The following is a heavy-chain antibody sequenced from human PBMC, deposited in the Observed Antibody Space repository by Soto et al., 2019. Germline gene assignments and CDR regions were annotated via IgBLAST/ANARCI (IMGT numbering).Heavy chain of an antibody. CDR2: ISAYNGNT. J-gene: IGHJ6*02. Sequence: GASVKVSCTASGYTFTSYGISWVRQAPGQGLEWMGWISAYNGNTNYAQKLQGRVTMTTDTSTSTAYMELRSLRSDDTAVYYCARLSRYSSSWYRYYYGMDVWGQGTTVTVSS. CDR3: ARLSRYSSSWYRYYYGMDV. D-gene: IGHD6-13*01. V-gene: IGHV1-18*01. CDR1: GYTFTSYG.